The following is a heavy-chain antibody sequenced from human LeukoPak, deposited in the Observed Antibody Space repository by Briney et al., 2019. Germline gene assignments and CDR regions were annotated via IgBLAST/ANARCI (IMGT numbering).Heavy chain of an antibody. J-gene: IGHJ4*02. D-gene: IGHD3-3*01. CDR2: INHSEST. V-gene: IGHV4-34*01. CDR1: GGSFSGSY. Sequence: SETLSLTCAVYGGSFSGSYWSWIRQPPGKGLEWIGEINHSESTNYNPSLKSRVTISVDTSKNQFSLKLSSVTAADTAVYYCARHSTFFGVVIIKGRVRGPFDYWGQGTLVTVSS. CDR3: ARHSTFFGVVIIKGRVRGPFDY.